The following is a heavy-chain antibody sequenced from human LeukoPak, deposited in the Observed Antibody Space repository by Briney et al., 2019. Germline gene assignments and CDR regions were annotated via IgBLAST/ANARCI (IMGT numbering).Heavy chain of an antibody. D-gene: IGHD2-21*02. V-gene: IGHV3-53*01. CDR1: GFSVSNNY. CDR2: LFSGGNS. CDR3: AKAGVVVTAIQYNWFDP. Sequence: GGSLRLSCAASGFSVSNNYMSWVRQAPGKGLEWVSVLFSGGNSYYADSVKGRFTISRDNSKNTLYLQMNSLRAEDTAVYYCAKAGVVVTAIQYNWFDPWGQGTLVTVSS. J-gene: IGHJ5*02.